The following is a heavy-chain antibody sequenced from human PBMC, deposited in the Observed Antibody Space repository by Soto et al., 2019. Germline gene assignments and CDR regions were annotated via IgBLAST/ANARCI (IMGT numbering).Heavy chain of an antibody. CDR1: GFTFSSYS. CDR2: FRSGGDDGTT. V-gene: IGHV3-23*01. J-gene: IGHJ4*02. Sequence: GGSLRLSCAASGFTFSSYSMSWVRQAPGKGLEWVSGFRSGGDDGTTYYADSVKGRFTISRDNSKNTLFLQMNSLRAEDTAIYYCAKKVNSGPGSQYFDYWGQGTLVTVSS. CDR3: AKKVNSGPGSQYFDY. D-gene: IGHD3-10*01.